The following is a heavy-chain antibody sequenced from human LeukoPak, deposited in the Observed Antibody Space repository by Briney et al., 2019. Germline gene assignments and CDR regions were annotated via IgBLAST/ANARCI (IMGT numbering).Heavy chain of an antibody. Sequence: GGSLRLSCAASGXTFDAFGLTWVRQAPGKGLEWVSAIRGDAGSTGYADSVKGRFTISRDNAKNSLYLQMNSLRVEDTALYYCARVWAWGSGNYFDNWGQGTLVTVSS. CDR3: ARVWAWGSGNYFDN. CDR2: IRGDAGST. J-gene: IGHJ4*02. D-gene: IGHD7-27*01. CDR1: GXTFDAFG. V-gene: IGHV3-20*04.